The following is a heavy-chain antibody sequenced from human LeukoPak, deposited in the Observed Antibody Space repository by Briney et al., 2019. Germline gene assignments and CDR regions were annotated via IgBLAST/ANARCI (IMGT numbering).Heavy chain of an antibody. CDR1: GYSISSGYY. Sequence: SETLSLTCTVSGYSISSGYYWGWIRQPPGKGLEWIGSIYHSGSTYYNPSLKSRVTISVDTSKNQFSLKLSSVTAADTAVYYCAREVGPVTSHRIDSWGQGSLVTVSP. V-gene: IGHV4-38-2*02. J-gene: IGHJ4*02. CDR3: AREVGPVTSHRIDS. D-gene: IGHD1-26*01. CDR2: IYHSGST.